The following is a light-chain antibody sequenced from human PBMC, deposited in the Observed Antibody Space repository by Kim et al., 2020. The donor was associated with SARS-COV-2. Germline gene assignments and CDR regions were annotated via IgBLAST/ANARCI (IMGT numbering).Light chain of an antibody. Sequence: GQSLTISCTGTSSDVGGYNYVSWYQQHPGKAPKLMIYDVSNWPSGVSNRFSGSKSGNTASLTISGLQAEDEADYYCSSYTSSSPYVFGTGTKVTVL. V-gene: IGLV2-14*03. CDR3: SSYTSSSPYV. CDR1: SSDVGGYNY. CDR2: DVS. J-gene: IGLJ1*01.